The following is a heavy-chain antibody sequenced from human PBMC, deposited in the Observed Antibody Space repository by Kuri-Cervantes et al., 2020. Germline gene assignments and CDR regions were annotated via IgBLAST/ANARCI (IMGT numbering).Heavy chain of an antibody. CDR3: AKRVFPNNYFDY. J-gene: IGHJ4*02. Sequence: GESLKISCAASGFTVSSNYMSWVRQAPGKGLEGVSVIYSGGSTYYADSVKGRFTISRDNSKNTLYLQMNSLRAEDTAVYYCAKRVFPNNYFDYWGQGTLVTVSS. CDR2: IYSGGST. D-gene: IGHD2/OR15-2a*01. CDR1: GFTVSSNY. V-gene: IGHV3-53*01.